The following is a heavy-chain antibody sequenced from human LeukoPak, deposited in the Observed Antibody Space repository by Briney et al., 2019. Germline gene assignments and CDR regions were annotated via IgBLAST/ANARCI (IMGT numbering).Heavy chain of an antibody. CDR3: ASRSSSWYPLDY. J-gene: IGHJ4*02. V-gene: IGHV1-2*02. D-gene: IGHD6-13*01. CDR1: GYTFTAYY. Sequence: ASVKVSCKASGYTFTAYYMHWVRQAPGQGLEWMGWINPNSGGTNYAQKFQGRVTMTRDTSISTAYMELSRLRSDDTAVYYCASRSSSWYPLDYWGQGTLVTVSS. CDR2: INPNSGGT.